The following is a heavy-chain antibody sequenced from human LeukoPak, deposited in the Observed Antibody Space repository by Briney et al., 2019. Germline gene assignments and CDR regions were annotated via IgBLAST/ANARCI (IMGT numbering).Heavy chain of an antibody. J-gene: IGHJ4*02. V-gene: IGHV3-21*04. Sequence: GGSLRLSCAASGFTFSSYSINWVRQAPGKGLEWVSSISSSGSYYADSVKGRFTISRDNAKNSLYLQMNSLGAEDTAVYYCARSPSYYGSAHYFDYWGQGTLVTVSS. CDR1: GFTFSSYS. CDR2: ISSSGS. D-gene: IGHD3-10*01. CDR3: ARSPSYYGSAHYFDY.